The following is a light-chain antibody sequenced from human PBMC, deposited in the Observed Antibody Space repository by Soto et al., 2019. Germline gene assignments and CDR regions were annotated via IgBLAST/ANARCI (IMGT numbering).Light chain of an antibody. J-gene: IGKJ4*01. CDR1: QGIGNY. CDR2: DAS. V-gene: IGKV1-33*01. CDR3: QHYDNLPLT. Sequence: DIQMTQSPSSLSASVGDRVTITCQASQGIGNYLNWYQQKPGEAPKLLIYDASNLETGVPSRFSGSGSGTDFTFTISSLQSEDIATYYCQHYDNLPLTFGGGTKVDIK.